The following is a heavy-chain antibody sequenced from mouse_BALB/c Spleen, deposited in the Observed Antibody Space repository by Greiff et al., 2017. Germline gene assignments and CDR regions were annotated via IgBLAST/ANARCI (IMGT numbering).Heavy chain of an antibody. V-gene: IGHV7-3*02. CDR1: GFTFTDYY. CDR3: ARDYYYGSSWFAY. J-gene: IGHJ3*01. D-gene: IGHD1-1*01. CDR2: IRNKANGYTT. Sequence: EVKLMESGGGLVQPGGSLRLSCATSGFTFTDYYMSWVRQPPGKALEWLGFIRNKANGYTTEYSASVKGRFTISRDNSQSILYLQMNTLRAEDSATYYCARDYYYGSSWFAYWGQGTLVTVSA.